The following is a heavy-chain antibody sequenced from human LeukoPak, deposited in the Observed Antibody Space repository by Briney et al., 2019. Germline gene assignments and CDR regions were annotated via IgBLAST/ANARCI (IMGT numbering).Heavy chain of an antibody. V-gene: IGHV6-1*01. Sequence: SQTLSLTCAISGDSVSSNSAVWNWIRQSPSRGLEWLGRTYYMSKWYNDYAVSVKSRITINPETSKNQFSLQLKSVTPEDTAVYYCARSHWNYDNWFDPWGQGTLVTVSS. D-gene: IGHD1-7*01. CDR2: TYYMSKWYN. CDR3: ARSHWNYDNWFDP. J-gene: IGHJ5*02. CDR1: GDSVSSNSAV.